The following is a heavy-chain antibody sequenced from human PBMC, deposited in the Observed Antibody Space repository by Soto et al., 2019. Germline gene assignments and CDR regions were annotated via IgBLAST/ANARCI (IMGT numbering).Heavy chain of an antibody. CDR2: ISGSGGST. CDR1: GFTFSSYG. J-gene: IGHJ1*01. CDR3: AKDSPVGVPLMRDLHD. V-gene: IGHV3-23*01. Sequence: EVQLLESGGGLVQPGGSLRLSCAASGFTFSSYGMSWVRQAPGKGLEWVSVISGSGGSTYYADSVKGRFTLSRDNSKKKVYEQMNSLRAEDTAVYYCAKDSPVGVPLMRDLHDWGQGTLVTVSS. D-gene: IGHD2-8*01.